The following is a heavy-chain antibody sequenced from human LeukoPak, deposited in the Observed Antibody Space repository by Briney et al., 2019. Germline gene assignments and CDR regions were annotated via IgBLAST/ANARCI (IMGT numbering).Heavy chain of an antibody. CDR3: ARPELGYCSGGSCYAGGY. Sequence: PGGSLRLSCAASGFTFSSYSMTWVRQAPGKGLEWVSSISSSSSYIYYADSVKGRFTISRDNAKNSLYLQMNSLRAEDTAVYYCARPELGYCSGGSCYAGGYWGQGTLVTVSS. V-gene: IGHV3-21*01. CDR2: ISSSSSYI. CDR1: GFTFSSYS. D-gene: IGHD2-15*01. J-gene: IGHJ4*02.